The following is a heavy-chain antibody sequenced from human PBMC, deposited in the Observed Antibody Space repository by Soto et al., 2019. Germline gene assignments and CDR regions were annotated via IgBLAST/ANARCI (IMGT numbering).Heavy chain of an antibody. CDR1: GYNFTTYA. Sequence: ASVKVSCKASGYNFTTYAMLWVRQAPGQRPEWMGWINAGNGNTQYSQKFQGRVTMTRDTSASTAYMELRSLKSEDTAVYYCARGERLYFYDYGMDVWGQGSTVTVSS. J-gene: IGHJ6*02. D-gene: IGHD3-3*01. CDR3: ARGERLYFYDYGMDV. V-gene: IGHV1-3*01. CDR2: INAGNGNT.